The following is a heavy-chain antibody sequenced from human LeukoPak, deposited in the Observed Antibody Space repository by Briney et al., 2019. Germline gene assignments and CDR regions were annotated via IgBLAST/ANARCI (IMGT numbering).Heavy chain of an antibody. CDR3: ARVFDY. J-gene: IGHJ4*02. Sequence: PGGSLRLSCAASGFTFSSYSMNWVRQAPGKGLEWVSYISGDSSTIYYADSVKGRFTISRDNAKKSLYLQMNTLRAEDTAVYYCARVFDYWGQGTLVTVSS. CDR1: GFTFSSYS. CDR2: ISGDSSTI. V-gene: IGHV3-48*01.